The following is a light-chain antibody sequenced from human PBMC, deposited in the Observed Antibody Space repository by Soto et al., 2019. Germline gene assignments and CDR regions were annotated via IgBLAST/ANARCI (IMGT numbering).Light chain of an antibody. CDR3: QQYNSHSSYT. V-gene: IGKV1-5*03. CDR1: QSINTW. Sequence: DIQMTQSPSTLSASVGDRVTITCRASQSINTWLAWYQQKPGKAPKLLIYKASSLGGGVPLRFSGSGSGTEFTLTISSLQPDDFAVYYCQQYNSHSSYTFGQGTKLEIK. CDR2: KAS. J-gene: IGKJ2*01.